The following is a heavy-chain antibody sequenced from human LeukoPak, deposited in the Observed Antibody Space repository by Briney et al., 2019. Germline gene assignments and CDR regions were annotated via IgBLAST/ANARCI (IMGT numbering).Heavy chain of an antibody. CDR3: ARTLTGYYMDYYYGMDV. J-gene: IGHJ6*02. D-gene: IGHD3-9*01. Sequence: ASVKVSFKASGYTFTSYGISWVRQAPGQGLEWMGWISAYNGNTNYAQKLQGRVTMTTDTSTSTAYMELRSLRSDDTAVYYCARTLTGYYMDYYYGMDVWGQGTTVTVSS. CDR2: ISAYNGNT. CDR1: GYTFTSYG. V-gene: IGHV1-18*01.